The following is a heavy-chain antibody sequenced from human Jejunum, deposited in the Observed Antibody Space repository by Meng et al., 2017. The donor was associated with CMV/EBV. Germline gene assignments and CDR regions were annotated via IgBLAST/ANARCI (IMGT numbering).Heavy chain of an antibody. CDR3: ARGTVAYCSGGRCHYGY. CDR2: IIPILGTV. J-gene: IGHJ4*02. V-gene: IGHV1-69*11. Sequence: QVQLVQVGAEVKKPGSSVKVSCKASGGTFSGYAITWVRQAPGQGLEWMGGIIPILGTVNYAQKFRGRVTLTADESTSTVYMELSSLRSEDTAIYYCARGTVAYCSGGRCHYGYWGQGTLVTVSS. CDR1: GGTFSGYA. D-gene: IGHD2-15*01.